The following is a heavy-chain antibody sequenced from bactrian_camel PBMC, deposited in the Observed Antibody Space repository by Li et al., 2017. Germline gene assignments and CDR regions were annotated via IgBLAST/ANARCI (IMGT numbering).Heavy chain of an antibody. J-gene: IGHJ4*01. CDR3: AANLYSIDCLTRPPPRFAY. V-gene: IGHV3S53*01. CDR2: IGFGGRT. Sequence: HVQLVESGGGSAQAGGSLRLSCAARTGTFRSACMGWIRQVSGKEREGVARIGFGGRTRYADSVMGRFTISKDNAKNTSYLQMTGLKPEDTAMYYCAANLYSIDCLTRPPPRFAYWGQGTQVTV. D-gene: IGHD1*01. CDR1: TGTFRSAC.